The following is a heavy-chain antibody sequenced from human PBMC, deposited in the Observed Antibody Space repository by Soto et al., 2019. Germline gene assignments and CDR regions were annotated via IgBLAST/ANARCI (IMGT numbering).Heavy chain of an antibody. CDR1: GGSISSSSYY. D-gene: IGHD3-22*01. V-gene: IGHV4-39*01. CDR2: IYYSGST. J-gene: IGHJ5*02. Sequence: PSETLSLTCTVSGGSISSSSYYWGWIRQPPGKGLEWIGSIYYSGSTYYNPSLKSRVTISVDTSKNQFSLKLSSVTAADTAVYYCARGATEYYYDSSAETSWFDPWGQGTLVTVSS. CDR3: ARGATEYYYDSSAETSWFDP.